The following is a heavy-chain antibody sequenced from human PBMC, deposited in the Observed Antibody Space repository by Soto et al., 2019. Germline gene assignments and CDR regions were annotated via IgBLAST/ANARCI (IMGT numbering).Heavy chain of an antibody. CDR3: ARYRREAVAGYTLDN. D-gene: IGHD6-13*01. Sequence: PSETLSLTCTVSGGSISSNYWTWIRQPPGKGLEWIGYVYNSGSTNYNPSLKSRVTISEDASKSQFSLKVNSMTAADTAVYYCARYRREAVAGYTLDNWGQGILVTVSS. CDR1: GGSISSNY. CDR2: VYNSGST. J-gene: IGHJ4*02. V-gene: IGHV4-59*01.